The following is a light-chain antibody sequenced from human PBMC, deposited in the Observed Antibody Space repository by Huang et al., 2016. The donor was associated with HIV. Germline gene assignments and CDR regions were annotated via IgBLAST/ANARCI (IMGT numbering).Light chain of an antibody. CDR3: QQYDSLPPWT. Sequence: SVGDRLTITCQASQDIAKFLNWYQQKPGQAPKLLIYDASTLQTGVPSRFSGSGSGTDFTFTISSLQPEDIATYYCQQYDSLPPWTFGQGTKVEIQ. CDR2: DAS. V-gene: IGKV1-33*01. CDR1: QDIAKF. J-gene: IGKJ1*01.